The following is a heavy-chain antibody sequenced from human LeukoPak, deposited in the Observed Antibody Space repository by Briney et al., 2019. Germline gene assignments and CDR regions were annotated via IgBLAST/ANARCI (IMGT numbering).Heavy chain of an antibody. J-gene: IGHJ4*02. D-gene: IGHD5-12*01. CDR1: GYTFTGYY. Sequence: EASVKVSCKASGYTFTGYYMHWVRQAPGQGLEWMGWINPNSGGTSYAQKFQGRVTMTRDTSISTAYMELSRLRSDDTAVYYCARGYSGYVLGDYFDYWGQGTLVTVSS. V-gene: IGHV1-2*02. CDR3: ARGYSGYVLGDYFDY. CDR2: INPNSGGT.